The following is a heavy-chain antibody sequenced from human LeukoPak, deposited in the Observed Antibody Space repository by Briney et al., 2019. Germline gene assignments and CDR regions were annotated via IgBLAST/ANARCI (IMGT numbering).Heavy chain of an antibody. CDR1: GGSFTNYY. Sequence: SETLSLTCAVYGGSFTNYYWSWIRQPPGKGLEWIGEINHSGSTKYNPSLKSRVTISIDTSKNQLSLKLSSVTAADTAVYYCARIAVAGTRGFDYWGQGTLVTVSS. CDR3: ARIAVAGTRGFDY. V-gene: IGHV4-34*01. CDR2: INHSGST. J-gene: IGHJ4*02. D-gene: IGHD6-19*01.